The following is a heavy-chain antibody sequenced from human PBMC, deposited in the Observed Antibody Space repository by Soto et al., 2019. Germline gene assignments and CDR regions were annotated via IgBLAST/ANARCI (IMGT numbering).Heavy chain of an antibody. CDR1: GYTFTAYG. CDR3: ARGRAYCGGDCYLLDY. D-gene: IGHD2-21*02. V-gene: IGHV1-18*01. J-gene: IGHJ4*02. Sequence: GASVKVSSKASGYTFTAYGFNWVRQAPGQGLEWMGWISVYTGNTNYAQNLQGRVTMTTGTSTRTAYMELRGLRSDDTAVYYCARGRAYCGGDCYLLDYWGQGTSVSVSS. CDR2: ISVYTGNT.